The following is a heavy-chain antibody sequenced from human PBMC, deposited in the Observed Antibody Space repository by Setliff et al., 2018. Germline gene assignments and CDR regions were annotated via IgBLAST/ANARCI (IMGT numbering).Heavy chain of an antibody. Sequence: SETLSLTCAVSGYSISSGYNCGWIRQPPGKGLEWIASIYYRGSTSYNSSLKSRVSISVDTSKNQFSLNLNSVTAADTAGYYCATLTGDRGVDYWGQGRLVTVSS. J-gene: IGHJ4*02. CDR3: ATLTGDRGVDY. D-gene: IGHD7-27*01. V-gene: IGHV4-38-2*01. CDR2: IYYRGST. CDR1: GYSISSGYN.